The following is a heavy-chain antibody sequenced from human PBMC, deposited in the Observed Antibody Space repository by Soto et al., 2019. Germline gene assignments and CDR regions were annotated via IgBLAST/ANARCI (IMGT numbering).Heavy chain of an antibody. V-gene: IGHV4-31*03. CDR3: ARERGYCNSISCYSDYYYGMDV. D-gene: IGHD2-2*01. CDR1: GGSISSGGYY. Sequence: KPSETLSLTCTVSGGSISSGGYYWSWIRQHPGKGLEWIGYIYYSGTTYYNPSLKSRVSISVDTSKKWFSLKVSSVTVADTAVYYCARERGYCNSISCYSDYYYGMDVWGQGTTVTVSS. CDR2: IYYSGTT. J-gene: IGHJ6*02.